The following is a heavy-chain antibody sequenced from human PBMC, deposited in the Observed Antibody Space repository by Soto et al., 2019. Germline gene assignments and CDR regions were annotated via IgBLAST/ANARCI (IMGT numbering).Heavy chain of an antibody. J-gene: IGHJ5*02. Sequence: QVQLVQSGAEVKKPGASVKVSCKASGYTFTSYAMHWVRQAPGQRLEWMGWINAGNGNTKYSQKFQGRVTITRDTAASRAYMVLSSLRYEDTGGYYCASNWGSWDWFAPWGQGTLVTVSS. D-gene: IGHD7-27*01. V-gene: IGHV1-3*01. CDR3: ASNWGSWDWFAP. CDR1: GYTFTSYA. CDR2: INAGNGNT.